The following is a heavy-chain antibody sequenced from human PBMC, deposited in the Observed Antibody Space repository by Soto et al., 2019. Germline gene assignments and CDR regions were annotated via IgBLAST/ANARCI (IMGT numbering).Heavy chain of an antibody. CDR1: GYSFTSYW. V-gene: IGHV5-51*01. D-gene: IGHD3-9*01. CDR2: IYPGDSDT. CDR3: ARLPSYYDILTGLYYYYGMDV. J-gene: IGHJ6*02. Sequence: RGESLKISCKGSGYSFTSYWIGWVRQMPGKGLEWMGIIYPGDSDTRYSPSFQGQVTISADKSISTAYLQWSSLKASDTAMYYCARLPSYYDILTGLYYYYGMDVWGQGTTVTVSS.